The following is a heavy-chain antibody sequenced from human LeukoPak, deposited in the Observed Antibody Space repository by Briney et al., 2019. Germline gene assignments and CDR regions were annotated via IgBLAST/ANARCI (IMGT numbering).Heavy chain of an antibody. V-gene: IGHV4-4*07. CDR3: AREARQDIVVVPAATD. Sequence: SETLSLTCTVSGGSISSYYWSWIRQPAGKGLEWIGRIYTSGSTNYNPSLKSRVTMSVDTSKNQFSLKLSSVTAADTAVYYCAREARQDIVVVPAATDWGQGTLVTVSS. J-gene: IGHJ4*01. D-gene: IGHD2-2*01. CDR1: GGSISSYY. CDR2: IYTSGST.